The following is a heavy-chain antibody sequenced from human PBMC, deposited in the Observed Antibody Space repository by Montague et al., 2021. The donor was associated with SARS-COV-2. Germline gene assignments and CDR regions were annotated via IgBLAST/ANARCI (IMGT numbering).Heavy chain of an antibody. CDR1: GDSITNTRYF. V-gene: IGHV4-39*07. D-gene: IGHD5-12*01. CDR2: INHSGST. CDR3: ARGPTNNIGMVATRLDY. Sequence: SETLSLTCNVSGDSITNTRYFWGWIRQPPGKALEWIGEINHSGSTNYNPSLKSRVTISVDTSNNQFSLKLTSVTAADTAVYYCARGPTNNIGMVATRLDYWGQGTLVTVSS. J-gene: IGHJ4*02.